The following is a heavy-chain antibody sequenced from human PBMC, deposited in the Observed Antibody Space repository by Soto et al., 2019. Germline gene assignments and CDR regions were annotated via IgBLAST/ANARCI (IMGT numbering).Heavy chain of an antibody. J-gene: IGHJ4*02. Sequence: QVQLQESGPGLVKPSETLSLTCTVSGGSISSYYWSWIRQPPGKGLEWIGYIYYIGSTNYNPPLKSRVTISVDTSKNQFSLKLSSVTAADTAVYYCARRYGGNFDYWGQGTLVTVSS. CDR1: GGSISSYY. CDR2: IYYIGST. D-gene: IGHD3-16*01. CDR3: ARRYGGNFDY. V-gene: IGHV4-59*01.